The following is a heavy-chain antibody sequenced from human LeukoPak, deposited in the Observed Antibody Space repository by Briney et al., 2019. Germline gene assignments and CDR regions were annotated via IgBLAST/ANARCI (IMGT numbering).Heavy chain of an antibody. CDR2: INHSGST. J-gene: IGHJ4*02. Sequence: PSETLSLTCAVYGGSFSGYYWSWIRQPPGKGLEWIGEINHSGSTNYNPSLKSRVTISVDTSKNQFSLKLSSVTAADTAVYYCAEGYSYGKWGQGTLVTVSS. CDR3: AEGYSYGK. V-gene: IGHV4-34*01. D-gene: IGHD5-18*01. CDR1: GGSFSGYY.